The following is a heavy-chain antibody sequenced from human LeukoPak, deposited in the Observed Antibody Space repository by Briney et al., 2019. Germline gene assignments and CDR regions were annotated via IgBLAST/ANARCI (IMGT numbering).Heavy chain of an antibody. CDR3: KRLEWPGEFESLFFDI. Sequence: SETLSLTCTVSGGPFFTSVSSWGWVRQSPGTGLEWIASIEYTGNTFYNPSLRGRVTISVDISKYQLCLKLASMTASDTATYYCKRLEWPGEFESLFFDIWGLGTLVTVSS. D-gene: IGHD3-16*01. J-gene: IGHJ4*02. CDR2: IEYTGNT. CDR1: GGPFFTSVSS. V-gene: IGHV4-39*01.